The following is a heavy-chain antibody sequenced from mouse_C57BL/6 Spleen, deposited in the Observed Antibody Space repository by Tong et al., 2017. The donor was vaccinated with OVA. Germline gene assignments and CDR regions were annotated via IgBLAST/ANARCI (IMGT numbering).Heavy chain of an antibody. D-gene: IGHD2-1*01. CDR2: ISSGSSTI. CDR3: ARWDGNYEGYYAIDY. V-gene: IGHV5-17*01. Sequence: EVQLQESGGGLVKPGGSLKLSCAASGFTFSDYGIHWVRQAPEKGLEWVAYISSGSSTIYYADTVKGRFTISRDNAKNTLFLQMTSRRSEDTDMYYCARWDGNYEGYYAIDYCCQATSVSVSS. J-gene: IGHJ4*01. CDR1: GFTFSDYG.